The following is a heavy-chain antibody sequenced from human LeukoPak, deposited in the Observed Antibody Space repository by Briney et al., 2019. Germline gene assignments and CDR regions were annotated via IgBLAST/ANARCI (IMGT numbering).Heavy chain of an antibody. J-gene: IGHJ3*02. CDR1: GFTFTNAW. D-gene: IGHD3-22*01. V-gene: IGHV3-21*01. CDR2: ISSSSSYI. Sequence: PGGSLRLSCAGSGFTFTNAWMTWIRQAPGKGLEWVSSISSSSSYIYYADSVKGRFTISRDNAKNSLYLQMNSLRAEDTAVYYCARDSPDYYDSSGYYYAAFDIWGQGTMVTVSS. CDR3: ARDSPDYYDSSGYYYAAFDI.